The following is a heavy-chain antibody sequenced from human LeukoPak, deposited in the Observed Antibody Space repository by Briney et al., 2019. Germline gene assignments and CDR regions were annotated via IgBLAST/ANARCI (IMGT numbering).Heavy chain of an antibody. Sequence: GGSLRLSCAASGFTFSYYAMSWVRQAPGKGLEWVSSISGSGGSTYYADSVKGRFTISRDNSKNTLYLQMNSLRVEDPAVYYCGKERGTHSGSYPYYLHYWRQGAMVGV. CDR3: GKERGTHSGSYPYYLHY. D-gene: IGHD1-26*01. V-gene: IGHV3-23*01. CDR2: ISGSGGST. J-gene: IGHJ4*02. CDR1: GFTFSYYA.